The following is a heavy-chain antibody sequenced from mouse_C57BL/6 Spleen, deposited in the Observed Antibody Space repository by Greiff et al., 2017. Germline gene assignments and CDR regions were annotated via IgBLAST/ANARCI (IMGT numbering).Heavy chain of an antibody. J-gene: IGHJ2*01. D-gene: IGHD1-1*01. CDR3: ARNLLLRVPYYFDY. CDR2: INPSSGYT. Sequence: QVQLQQSGAELARPGASVKMSCKASGYTFTSYTMHWVKQRPGQGLEWIGYINPSSGYTKYNQKFKDKATLTADKSSSTAYMQLSSLTSEDSAVYYCARNLLLRVPYYFDYWGQGTTLTVSS. CDR1: GYTFTSYT. V-gene: IGHV1-4*01.